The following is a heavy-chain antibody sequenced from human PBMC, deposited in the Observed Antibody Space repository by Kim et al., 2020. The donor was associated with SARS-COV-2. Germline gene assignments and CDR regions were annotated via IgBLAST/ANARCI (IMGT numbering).Heavy chain of an antibody. D-gene: IGHD6-13*01. J-gene: IGHJ5*02. V-gene: IGHV3-30*04. CDR3: ARTRIAAAGTEFDP. CDR2: ISYDGSNK. CDR1: GFTFSSYA. Sequence: GGSLRLSCAASGFTFSSYAMHWVRQAPGKGLEWVAVISYDGSNKYYADSVKGRFTISRDNSKNTLYLQMNSLRAEDTAVYYCARTRIAAAGTEFDPWGQG.